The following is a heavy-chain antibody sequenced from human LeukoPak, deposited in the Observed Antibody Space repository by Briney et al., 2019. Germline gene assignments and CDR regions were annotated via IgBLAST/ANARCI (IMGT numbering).Heavy chain of an antibody. J-gene: IGHJ6*02. CDR3: ARDLHYYVAMDV. V-gene: IGHV3-23*01. D-gene: IGHD3-10*02. CDR1: GFSFSSYA. Sequence: GSLRLSCAASGFSFSSYALSWVRQAPGKGLEWVSGISGSGSNTHYADSMKGRFTISRDNSKSMLFLQLNSLRAEDTALYYCARDLHYYVAMDVWGQGTTVTVSS. CDR2: ISGSGSNT.